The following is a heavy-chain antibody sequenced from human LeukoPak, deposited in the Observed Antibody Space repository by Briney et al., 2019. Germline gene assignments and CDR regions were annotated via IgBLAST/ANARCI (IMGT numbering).Heavy chain of an antibody. Sequence: GGSLRLSCAASGFTFSTYDMHWVRQAPGKGLEWVAVISFDGSNEYYADSVKGRFTISRDNSKNTLYLEMNSLRAEDTAVYYCASARALYGYSGYDEPYFDYWGQGTLVTVSS. CDR3: ASARALYGYSGYDEPYFDY. CDR2: ISFDGSNE. V-gene: IGHV3-30*03. CDR1: GFTFSTYD. J-gene: IGHJ4*02. D-gene: IGHD5-12*01.